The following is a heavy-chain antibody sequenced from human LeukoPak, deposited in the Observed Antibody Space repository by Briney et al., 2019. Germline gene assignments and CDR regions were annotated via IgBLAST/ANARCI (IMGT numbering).Heavy chain of an antibody. D-gene: IGHD1/OR15-1a*01. Sequence: GGSLRLSCAVSGFPFSNSWMYWVRQAPGKGLEGVANINKDGGGISYVDSVKGRFIISRDNARNSLYLQMSSLRVEDTAVYFCAGGNSMDVWGKGTAVTVSS. V-gene: IGHV3-7*03. CDR2: INKDGGGI. J-gene: IGHJ6*04. CDR3: AGGNSMDV. CDR1: GFPFSNSW.